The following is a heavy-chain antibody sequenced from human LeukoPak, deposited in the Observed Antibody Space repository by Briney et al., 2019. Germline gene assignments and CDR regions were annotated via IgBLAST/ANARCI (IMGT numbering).Heavy chain of an antibody. CDR3: ARRGDYGDYPFDY. CDR1: DGSITISNW. V-gene: IGHV4-4*02. D-gene: IGHD4-17*01. Sequence: PSETLSLTCAVSDGSITISNWWNWVRQPPGKGLEWIGEIYHSGATSYSPSLKSRVTMSMNSSKNQFSLKLTSVTAADTAVYYCARRGDYGDYPFDYWGQGILVTVSS. CDR2: IYHSGAT. J-gene: IGHJ4*02.